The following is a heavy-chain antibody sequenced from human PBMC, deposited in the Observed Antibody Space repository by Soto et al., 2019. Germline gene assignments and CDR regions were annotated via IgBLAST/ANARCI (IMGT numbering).Heavy chain of an antibody. J-gene: IGHJ5*02. CDR3: ARAYSSSPPPGFDP. Sequence: QLQLQESGSGLVKPSQTLSLTCAVSGGSISSGGYSWSWIRQPPGKGLEWIGYIYHSGSTYYNPSLKSRVTISGDSSKNQFSLKLSSVTAADTAVYYCARAYSSSPPPGFDPWGQGTLVTVSS. CDR1: GGSISSGGYS. CDR2: IYHSGST. D-gene: IGHD6-13*01. V-gene: IGHV4-30-2*01.